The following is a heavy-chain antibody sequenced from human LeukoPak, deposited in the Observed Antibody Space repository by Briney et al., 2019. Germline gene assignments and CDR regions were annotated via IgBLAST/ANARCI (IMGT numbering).Heavy chain of an antibody. D-gene: IGHD1-14*01. CDR3: ARDPGRREKAFDI. J-gene: IGHJ3*02. CDR1: GFTFSSYA. V-gene: IGHV3-23*01. CDR2: ISASGGST. Sequence: GGSLRLSCAASGFTFSSYAMTWVRQAPGKGLEWVSAISASGGSTYYADSVKGRFTISRDNSKNTLYLQLNSLRAEDTAIYYCARDPGRREKAFDIWGQGTMVTVSS.